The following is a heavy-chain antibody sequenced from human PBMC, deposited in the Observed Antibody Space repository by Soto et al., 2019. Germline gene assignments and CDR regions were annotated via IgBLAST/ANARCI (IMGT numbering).Heavy chain of an antibody. J-gene: IGHJ1*01. CDR1: GVSISSSSYY. V-gene: IGHV4-39*01. CDR3: ARSFRRVHTGIAVAGTRFQH. CDR2: IYYSGST. D-gene: IGHD6-19*01. Sequence: SETLSLTCNVSGVSISSSSYYWGWIRQPPGKGLHCIGSIYYSGSTYYTPSLKSRVTISLDTSKNQFSLKLSSVTAADTAVYYCARSFRRVHTGIAVAGTRFQHWGHGTLVTVSS.